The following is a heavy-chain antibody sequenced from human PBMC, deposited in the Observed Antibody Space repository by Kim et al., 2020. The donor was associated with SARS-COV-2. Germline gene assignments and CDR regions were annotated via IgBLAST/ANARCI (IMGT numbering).Heavy chain of an antibody. Sequence: SETLSLTCTVSGGSISSSSYYWGWNRQPPGMGRERIATNYNSVSTYYNPSRKSRFTIAVDTSKNQFSLKLSSVTAAATAVYYCDSSGWHVGKFDSWGQGTLVTVSS. D-gene: IGHD6-25*01. CDR2: NYNSVST. CDR1: GGSISSSSYY. V-gene: IGHV4-39*01. J-gene: IGHJ4*02. CDR3: DSSGWHVGKFDS.